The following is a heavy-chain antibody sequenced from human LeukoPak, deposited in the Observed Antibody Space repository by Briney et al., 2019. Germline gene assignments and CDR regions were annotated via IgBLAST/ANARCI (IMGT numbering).Heavy chain of an antibody. J-gene: IGHJ5*02. Sequence: SETLSLTCTVSGGSISSSSYYWGWIRQPPGKGLEWIGSIYYSGSTYYNPSLKSRATISVDTSKNQFSLKLSSVTAADTAVYYCAKDEYGSGSYYKALNWFDPWGQGTLVTVSS. CDR2: IYYSGST. CDR3: AKDEYGSGSYYKALNWFDP. CDR1: GGSISSSSYY. D-gene: IGHD3-10*01. V-gene: IGHV4-39*07.